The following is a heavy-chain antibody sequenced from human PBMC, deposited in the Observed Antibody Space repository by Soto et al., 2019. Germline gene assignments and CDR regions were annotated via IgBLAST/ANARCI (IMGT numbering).Heavy chain of an antibody. CDR1: GYSFTSYW. J-gene: IGHJ6*02. CDR3: ARLSREGSSSGLHYYGMAF. D-gene: IGHD6-6*01. V-gene: IGHV5-51*01. Sequence: PGESLKISCKGSGYSFTSYWIGCVRQMPGKGLEWTGIIYPGDSGTRCSPSFQGQVTIAADKPISTAYLQWRSLKAWDTAMYYWARLSREGSSSGLHYYGMAFGGQGTTVTVSS. CDR2: IYPGDSGT.